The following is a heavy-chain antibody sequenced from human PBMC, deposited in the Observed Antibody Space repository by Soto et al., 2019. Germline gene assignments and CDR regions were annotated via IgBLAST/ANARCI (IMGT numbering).Heavy chain of an antibody. Sequence: ASVKVSCKASGYTFTGYYMHWVRQAPGQGLEWMGWINPNSGGTNYAQKFQGWVTMTRDTSISTAYMELSRLRSDDTAVYYCTKTPHYDNSGYYSWFDLWGQG. V-gene: IGHV1-2*04. CDR3: TKTPHYDNSGYYSWFDL. D-gene: IGHD3-22*01. J-gene: IGHJ5*02. CDR2: INPNSGGT. CDR1: GYTFTGYY.